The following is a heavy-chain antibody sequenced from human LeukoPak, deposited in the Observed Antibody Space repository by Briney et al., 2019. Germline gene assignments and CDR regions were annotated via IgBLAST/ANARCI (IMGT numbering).Heavy chain of an antibody. D-gene: IGHD2-15*01. Sequence: KPSETLSLTCAVYGGSFSGYYWSWIRQPPGKGLEWIGEINHSGSTNYNPSLKSRVTISVDTSKNQFSLKLSSVTAADTAVYYCARGAAAAFDIWGQGTIVTVSS. J-gene: IGHJ3*02. CDR2: INHSGST. CDR1: GGSFSGYY. V-gene: IGHV4-34*01. CDR3: ARGAAAAFDI.